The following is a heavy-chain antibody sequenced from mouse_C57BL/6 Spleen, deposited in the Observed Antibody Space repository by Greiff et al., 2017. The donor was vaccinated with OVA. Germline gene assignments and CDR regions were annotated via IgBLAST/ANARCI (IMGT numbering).Heavy chain of an antibody. J-gene: IGHJ4*01. D-gene: IGHD2-1*01. Sequence: VQLQESGAELVMPGASVKLSCKASGYTFTSYWMHWVKQRPGQGLEWIGEIDPSDSYTNYNQKFKGKSTLTVDKSSSTAYMQLSSLTSEDSAVYYCARRDGNYGYYAMDYWGQGTSVTVSS. CDR2: IDPSDSYT. CDR3: ARRDGNYGYYAMDY. V-gene: IGHV1-69*01. CDR1: GYTFTSYW.